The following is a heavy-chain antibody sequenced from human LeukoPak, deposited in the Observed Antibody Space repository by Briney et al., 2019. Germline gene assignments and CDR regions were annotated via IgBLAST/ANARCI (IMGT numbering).Heavy chain of an antibody. CDR1: ASTFSSYA. V-gene: IGHV3-30*04. Sequence: QTGGSLRLSCAASASTFSSYAMHWFRKAPGKGLKWVAVMSYDGSNKYYADSMKGRFTISRDNSKNTLYLQMNSLRAEDTAVYYCARDGLITMVRGVRYYYYYYYMDVWGKGTTVTVSS. J-gene: IGHJ6*03. D-gene: IGHD3-10*01. CDR2: MSYDGSNK. CDR3: ARDGLITMVRGVRYYYYYYYMDV.